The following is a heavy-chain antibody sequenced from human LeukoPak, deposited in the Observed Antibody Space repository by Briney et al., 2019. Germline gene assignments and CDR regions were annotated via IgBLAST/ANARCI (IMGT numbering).Heavy chain of an antibody. CDR3: AREQQLVRYYYGMDV. CDR1: GGSISSYY. CDR2: IYYSGST. D-gene: IGHD6-13*01. Sequence: SETLSLTCTVSGGSISSYYWSWIRQPPGKGLEWIGYIYYSGSTNYNPSLKSRVTISVDTSKNQFSLKLSSVTAADTAVYYCAREQQLVRYYYGMDVWGQGTTVTVSS. V-gene: IGHV4-59*12. J-gene: IGHJ6*02.